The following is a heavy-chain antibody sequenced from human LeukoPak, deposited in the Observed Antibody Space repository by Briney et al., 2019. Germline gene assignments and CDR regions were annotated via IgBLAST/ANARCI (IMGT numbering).Heavy chain of an antibody. CDR3: AREAMSGYYYYYGMDV. Sequence: SETLSLTCTVSGGSISSGDYYWSWIRQPPGKGLEWIGYIYYSGSTYYNPSLKSRVTISADTSKNQFSLKLSSVTAADTAVYYCAREAMSGYYYYYGMDVWGQGTTVTVSS. J-gene: IGHJ6*02. D-gene: IGHD5-18*01. CDR2: IYYSGST. V-gene: IGHV4-30-4*01. CDR1: GGSISSGDYY.